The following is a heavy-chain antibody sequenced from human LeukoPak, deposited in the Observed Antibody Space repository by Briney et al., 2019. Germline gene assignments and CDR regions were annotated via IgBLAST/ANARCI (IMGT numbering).Heavy chain of an antibody. V-gene: IGHV3-73*01. J-gene: IGHJ5*02. Sequence: PGGSLRLSCAASGFAFSDSSIHWVRQASGKGLEWIGLMEKELNGYATAYAASVRGRFTISRDDSQDTAYLQMDSLKTEDTALYSCTRGSGTYNWLHPWGQGTLVTVSS. D-gene: IGHD1-26*01. CDR3: TRGSGTYNWLHP. CDR2: MEKELNGYAT. CDR1: GFAFSDSS.